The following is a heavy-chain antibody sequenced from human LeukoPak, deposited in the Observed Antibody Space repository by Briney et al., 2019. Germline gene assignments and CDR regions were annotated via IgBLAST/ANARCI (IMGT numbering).Heavy chain of an antibody. CDR2: ISGSGGST. CDR1: GFTFSSYA. CDR3: AKDLGSGSYVRPLYYYYGMDV. Sequence: GGSLRLSCAASGFTFSSYAMSWVRQAPGKGLEWVSAISGSGGSTYYADSVKGRFTISRDNSKNTLYLQMSSLRAEDTAVYYCAKDLGSGSYVRPLYYYYGMDVWGQRTTVTVSS. D-gene: IGHD3-10*01. J-gene: IGHJ6*02. V-gene: IGHV3-23*01.